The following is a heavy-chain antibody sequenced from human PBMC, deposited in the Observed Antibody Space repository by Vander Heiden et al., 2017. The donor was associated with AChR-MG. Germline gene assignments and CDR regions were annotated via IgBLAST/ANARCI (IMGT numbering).Heavy chain of an antibody. CDR3: ARVDGHYYDSSGYLNYMDV. CDR1: GGTFSSYA. Sequence: QVQLVQSGAEVKKPGSSVKVSCKASGGTFSSYAISWVRQAPGQGFEWMGVIIPIFGTANYAQKFQGRVTITADKSTSTAYMELSSLRSEETAVYYCARVDGHYYDSSGYLNYMDVWGKGTTVTVSS. J-gene: IGHJ6*03. CDR2: IIPIFGTA. D-gene: IGHD3-22*01. V-gene: IGHV1-69*06.